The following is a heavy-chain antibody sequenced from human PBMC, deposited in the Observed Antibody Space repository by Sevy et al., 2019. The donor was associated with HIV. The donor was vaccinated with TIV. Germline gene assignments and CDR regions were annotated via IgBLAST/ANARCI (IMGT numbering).Heavy chain of an antibody. CDR1: GFTVSSSY. D-gene: IGHD3-3*01. V-gene: IGHV3-53*01. Sequence: GVSLRLSCAASGFTVSSSYMTWVRQPPGKGLEWVSVIYSGGSTYYADSVKGRFTISRDNSKNTLYLQMNNLRADDTAVYFCARGRGVFGAVAINWFDPWGQGALVTVSS. J-gene: IGHJ5*02. CDR3: ARGRGVFGAVAINWFDP. CDR2: IYSGGST.